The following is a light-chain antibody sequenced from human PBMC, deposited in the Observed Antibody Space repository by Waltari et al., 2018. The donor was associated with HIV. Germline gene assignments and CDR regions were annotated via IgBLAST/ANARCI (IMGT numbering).Light chain of an antibody. J-gene: IGKJ1*01. CDR1: QSVLYSSNNKTY. CDR2: WAS. Sequence: DIVMTQSPDSLAVSLGERATINCRSSQSVLYSSNNKTYLAWFQQEPGQPPKLLIYWASTRESGVPDRFSGSGSGTDFTLSISGLQAEDVAVYYCQQYYTTPRTFGQGTKVEIK. CDR3: QQYYTTPRT. V-gene: IGKV4-1*01.